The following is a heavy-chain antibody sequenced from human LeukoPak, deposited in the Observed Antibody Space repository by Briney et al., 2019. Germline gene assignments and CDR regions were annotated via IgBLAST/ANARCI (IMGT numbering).Heavy chain of an antibody. Sequence: GGSLRLSCAASGFTFSIYWMAWVRQAPGKGLEWLANISDDGSEKYYADSVKGRFTISRDNAKNSLYLQMSSLRAEDTAVYSFARDWRSMVRRRITQGGGFDIWGQGKMVTVSS. D-gene: IGHD3-10*01. V-gene: IGHV3-7*04. CDR1: GFTFSIYW. J-gene: IGHJ3*02. CDR3: ARDWRSMVRRRITQGGGFDI. CDR2: ISDDGSEK.